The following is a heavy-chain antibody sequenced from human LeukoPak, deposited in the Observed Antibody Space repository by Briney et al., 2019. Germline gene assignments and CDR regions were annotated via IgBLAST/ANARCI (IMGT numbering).Heavy chain of an antibody. V-gene: IGHV3-23*01. J-gene: IGHJ4*02. D-gene: IGHD2-15*01. CDR3: AKLPDCSGGSCTSGDY. Sequence: GGSLRLSCVVSGFTFSSHAMSWVRQAPGKGLEWVSAISGSGGSTFYADSVKGRFTVSRDNSKNTLYVQMTSLRTDDTAVYYCAKLPDCSGGSCTSGDYWGQGTLVTVSS. CDR1: GFTFSSHA. CDR2: ISGSGGST.